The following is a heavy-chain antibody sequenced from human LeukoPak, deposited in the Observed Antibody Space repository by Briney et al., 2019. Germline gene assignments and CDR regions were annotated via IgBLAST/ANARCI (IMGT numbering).Heavy chain of an antibody. CDR3: ARAGVQRITIFGVALAFDI. Sequence: PSETLSLTCTVSGGSISSYYWSWIRQPPGKGLEWIGYIYYSGSTNYNPSLKSRVTISVDTSKNQFSLKLSSVTAADTAVYYCARAGVQRITIFGVALAFDIWGQGTMVTVSS. J-gene: IGHJ3*02. CDR1: GGSISSYY. D-gene: IGHD3-3*01. V-gene: IGHV4-59*01. CDR2: IYYSGST.